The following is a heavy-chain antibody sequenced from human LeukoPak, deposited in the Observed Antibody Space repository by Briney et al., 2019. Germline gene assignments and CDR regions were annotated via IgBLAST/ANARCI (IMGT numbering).Heavy chain of an antibody. J-gene: IGHJ4*02. D-gene: IGHD6-19*01. CDR1: GFNFSNYA. CDR3: ARGGENSGFDY. Sequence: GRSLRLSCAASGFNFSNYAMHWVRQAPGKGLEWVAVISYEGNHKYYADSVKGRFTISRDNSKNKQYLQMNSLRAEDTALYYCARGGENSGFDYWGQGTLVIVSS. V-gene: IGHV3-30*04. CDR2: ISYEGNHK.